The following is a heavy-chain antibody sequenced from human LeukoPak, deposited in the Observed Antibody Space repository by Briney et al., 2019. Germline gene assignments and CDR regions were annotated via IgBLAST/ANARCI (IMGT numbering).Heavy chain of an antibody. CDR1: GFTFNSYA. J-gene: IGHJ4*02. CDR2: ILYDGSNK. Sequence: GGSLRLSCAASGFTFNSYAMHWVRQAPGKGLEWVAVILYDGSNKYYADSVKGRFTISRDNSKNSLYLQMNSLRAEDTAVYYCARSSGWYVRYFDYWGQGTLVTVSS. D-gene: IGHD6-19*01. V-gene: IGHV3-30*03. CDR3: ARSSGWYVRYFDY.